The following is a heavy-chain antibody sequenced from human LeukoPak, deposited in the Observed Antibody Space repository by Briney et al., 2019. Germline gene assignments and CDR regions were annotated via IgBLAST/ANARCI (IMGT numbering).Heavy chain of an antibody. CDR2: TSSSSSTI. Sequence: GGSLRLSCAASGFTLSGYDVSWVRQAPGKGLAWVSYTSSSSSTIYYADSVKSRFTISRDNAKNSLYLQMNSLRAEDTAVYYCAKDRRGLSYPYYFDYWGQGSLVTVSS. J-gene: IGHJ4*02. CDR1: GFTLSGYD. CDR3: AKDRRGLSYPYYFDY. D-gene: IGHD3-10*01. V-gene: IGHV3-48*04.